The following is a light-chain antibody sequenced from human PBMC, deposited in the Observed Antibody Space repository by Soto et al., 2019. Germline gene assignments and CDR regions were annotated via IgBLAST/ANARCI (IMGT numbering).Light chain of an antibody. CDR1: QTIPRNF. CDR2: XXS. CDR3: HQYESSPQT. Sequence: LTQSPDTLSFSPGEKATLSCRASQTIPRNFLAWFQXKPXXAPRLLXYXXSXXXTGIPDKFSGSGSGTDFTLTISRLEPEDFAVYYCHQYESSPQTFGQGTKVDIK. V-gene: IGKV3-20*01. J-gene: IGKJ1*01.